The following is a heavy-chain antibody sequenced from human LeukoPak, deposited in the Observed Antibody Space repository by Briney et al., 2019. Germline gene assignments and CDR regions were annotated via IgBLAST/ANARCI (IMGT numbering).Heavy chain of an antibody. CDR3: ARDITTGTTALDI. V-gene: IGHV1-2*02. J-gene: IGHJ3*02. CDR1: GYTFTGYY. D-gene: IGHD1-1*01. CDR2: INPNSGGT. Sequence: ASVKVSCKASGYTFTGYYMHWVRQAPGQGLEWMGWINPNSGGTNYAQKFQGRVTMTRDTSISTTYMELSRLRSDDTAVYYCARDITTGTTALDIWGQGTMVTVSS.